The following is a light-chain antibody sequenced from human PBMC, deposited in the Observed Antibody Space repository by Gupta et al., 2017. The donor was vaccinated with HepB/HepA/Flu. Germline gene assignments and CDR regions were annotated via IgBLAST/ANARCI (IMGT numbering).Light chain of an antibody. V-gene: IGKV3-15*01. J-gene: IGKJ1*01. CDR1: QSLSSN. Sequence: EIVMTQSPATLSVSPGERATLSCRASQSLSSNLAWYQQKPAQAPRHLIYGASTRATGIPAGLSGSGSGTEFTLTISSLQSEEFAVYYCQQYNNWPPWTFGQGTKVEMK. CDR2: GAS. CDR3: QQYNNWPPWT.